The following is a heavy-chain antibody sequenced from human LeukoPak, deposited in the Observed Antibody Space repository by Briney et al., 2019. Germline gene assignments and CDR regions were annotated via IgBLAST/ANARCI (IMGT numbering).Heavy chain of an antibody. CDR3: ARDPYYYDSSGYPHTDY. CDR2: ISSSSSYI. D-gene: IGHD3-22*01. V-gene: IGHV3-21*01. J-gene: IGHJ4*02. Sequence: GGSLRLSCAASGFTFSSYSMNWVRQAPGKGLEWVSSISSSSSYIYYADSVKGRFTNSRDNAKNSLYLQMNSLRAEDTAVYYCARDPYYYDSSGYPHTDYWGQGTLVTVSS. CDR1: GFTFSSYS.